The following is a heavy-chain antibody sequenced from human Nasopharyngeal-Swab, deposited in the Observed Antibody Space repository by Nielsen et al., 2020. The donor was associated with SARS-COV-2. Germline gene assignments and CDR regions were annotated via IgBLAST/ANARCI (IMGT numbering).Heavy chain of an antibody. D-gene: IGHD6-6*01. Sequence: VRQAPGKGLEWLGEIYHSGSTNYNPSLKSRVTISVDKSKNQFSLKLSSVTAADTAVYYCASQIAARFDYWGQGTLVTVSS. CDR2: IYHSGST. CDR3: ASQIAARFDY. J-gene: IGHJ4*02. V-gene: IGHV4-4*02.